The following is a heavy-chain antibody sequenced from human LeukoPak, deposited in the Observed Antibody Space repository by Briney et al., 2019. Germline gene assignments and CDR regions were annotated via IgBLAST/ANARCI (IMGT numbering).Heavy chain of an antibody. D-gene: IGHD1-7*01. V-gene: IGHV3-74*01. J-gene: IGHJ4*02. Sequence: GGSLRLSSAGSGFTFSSSWIHWVRQGPGKGLVWVARMNGDGSTINYADSVKGRFTISRDNAKNTVYLQMSSLRDEDTAIYYCARAGNFRFDYWGQGTLVTVSS. CDR1: GFTFSSSW. CDR2: MNGDGSTI. CDR3: ARAGNFRFDY.